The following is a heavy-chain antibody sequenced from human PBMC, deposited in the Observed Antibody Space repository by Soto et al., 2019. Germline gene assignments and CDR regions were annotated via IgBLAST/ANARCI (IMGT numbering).Heavy chain of an antibody. Sequence: QVQLVESGAEVKKPGASVKVSCKASGYTFTNYGISWVRQAPGQGLEWMGWISGYNGNTKYAQKIQGRVTMTTDTPTNTAYMALRSLRSADTAVYYCARDREYYYESSGNSYYPYGMDVWGPGTTVTVS. J-gene: IGHJ6*02. V-gene: IGHV1-18*04. CDR3: ARDREYYYESSGNSYYPYGMDV. D-gene: IGHD3-22*01. CDR1: GYTFTNYG. CDR2: ISGYNGNT.